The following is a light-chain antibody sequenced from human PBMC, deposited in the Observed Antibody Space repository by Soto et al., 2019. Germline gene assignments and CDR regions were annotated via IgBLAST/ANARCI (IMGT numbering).Light chain of an antibody. Sequence: EIVMTQSPDTLSLSPGERAPLSCRASQSARSDSLAWYQQKPGQAPRLVIFDASSRATGIPERFSGSGSGTDFTLTITRLEPEDFAVYYCQQYDGSPITFGLGTGLEIK. CDR3: QQYDGSPIT. J-gene: IGKJ5*01. CDR1: QSARSDS. CDR2: DAS. V-gene: IGKV3-20*01.